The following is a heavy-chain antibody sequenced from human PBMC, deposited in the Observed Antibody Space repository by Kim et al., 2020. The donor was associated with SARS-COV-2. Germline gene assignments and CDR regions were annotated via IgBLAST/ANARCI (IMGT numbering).Heavy chain of an antibody. D-gene: IGHD6-19*01. CDR3: ARDQVAGYWYFDL. Sequence: ASVKVSCKASGYTFTSYYMHWVRQAPGQGLEWMGIINPSGGSTSYTQKFQGRVTMTRDTSTSTVYMELSSLRSEDTAVYYCARDQVAGYWYFDLWGRGTLVTVSS. V-gene: IGHV1-46*01. J-gene: IGHJ2*01. CDR2: INPSGGST. CDR1: GYTFTSYY.